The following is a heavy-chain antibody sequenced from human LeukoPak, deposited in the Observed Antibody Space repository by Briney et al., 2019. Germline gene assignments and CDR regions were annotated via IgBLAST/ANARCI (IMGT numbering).Heavy chain of an antibody. Sequence: ASVKVSCKASGYIFTSSYIHWVRQAPGQGLEWMGMINPSGGSTGYAQKFQGRVTMTRDMSTSTVYMELSSLRSEDTAIYYCARDGERYSGSLNYMDVWGKGTTVTVSS. CDR3: ARDGERYSGSLNYMDV. CDR1: GYIFTSSY. J-gene: IGHJ6*03. CDR2: INPSGGST. V-gene: IGHV1-46*01. D-gene: IGHD1-26*01.